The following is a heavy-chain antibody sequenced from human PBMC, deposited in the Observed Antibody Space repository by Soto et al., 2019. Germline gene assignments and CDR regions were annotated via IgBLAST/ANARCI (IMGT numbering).Heavy chain of an antibody. CDR2: IYYSGST. J-gene: IGHJ6*02. CDR3: ARVRRREGWNYHYGIDV. CDR1: GGSISSGGYY. Sequence: SETLSLTCTVSGGSISSGGYYWSWIRQHPGKGLEWIGYIYYSGSTYYNPSLKSRVTISVDTSKNQFSLKLSSVTAADTAVYYCARVRRREGWNYHYGIDVWGQGTTVTVSS. D-gene: IGHD6-19*01. V-gene: IGHV4-31*03.